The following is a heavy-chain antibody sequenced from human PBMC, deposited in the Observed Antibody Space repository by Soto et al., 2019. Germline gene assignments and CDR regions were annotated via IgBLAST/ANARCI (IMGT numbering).Heavy chain of an antibody. CDR3: ARGGGCSSTSCYTHKYYYYYGMDV. CDR1: GYTFTSYA. CDR2: INAGNGNT. Sequence: GASVKVSCKASGYTFTSYAMHWVRQAPGQRLEWMGWINAGNGNTKYSQKFQGRVTITRDTSASTAYMELSSLRSEDTAVYYCARGGGCSSTSCYTHKYYYYYGMDVWGQGTTVTVS. V-gene: IGHV1-3*01. D-gene: IGHD2-2*02. J-gene: IGHJ6*02.